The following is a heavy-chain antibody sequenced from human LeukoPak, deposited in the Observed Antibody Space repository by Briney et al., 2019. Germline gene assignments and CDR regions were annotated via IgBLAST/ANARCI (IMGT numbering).Heavy chain of an antibody. Sequence: KHGESLKISCKGSGYSFTTYWIAWVRQMPGKGLGWMGIIYPGDSDTRYSPSFQGQVTISADRSISTAYLQWSSLKASDTAMYYCARLTSGWYGGFDYWGQGTLVTVSS. D-gene: IGHD6-19*01. CDR1: GYSFTTYW. V-gene: IGHV5-51*01. CDR2: IYPGDSDT. CDR3: ARLTSGWYGGFDY. J-gene: IGHJ4*02.